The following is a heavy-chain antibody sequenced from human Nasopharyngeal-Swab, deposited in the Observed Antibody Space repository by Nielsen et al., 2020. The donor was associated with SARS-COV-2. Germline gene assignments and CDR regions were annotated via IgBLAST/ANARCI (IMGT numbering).Heavy chain of an antibody. Sequence: GESLKISCAASGFNFSTYWMTWVRQAPGRGLEWVANIKKDGSETYYVDSVKGRFTISRDSSRNTLYLQMNSLTAEDTAVYYCARVLDGYNGFDYWGQGTLVTVSS. CDR3: ARVLDGYNGFDY. J-gene: IGHJ4*02. CDR2: IKKDGSET. D-gene: IGHD5-24*01. V-gene: IGHV3-7*03. CDR1: GFNFSTYW.